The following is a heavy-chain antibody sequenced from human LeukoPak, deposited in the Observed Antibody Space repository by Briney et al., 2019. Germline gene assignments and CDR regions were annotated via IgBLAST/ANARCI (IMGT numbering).Heavy chain of an antibody. Sequence: GESLKISCKGSGYSFTSYWIGWVRQMPGEGLGWMGIIYPGDSDTRYSPSFQGQVTISADKSISTAYLQWSSLKASDTAMYYCARLQVDYGAERYDYWGQGTLVTVSS. CDR3: ARLQVDYGAERYDY. CDR2: IYPGDSDT. V-gene: IGHV5-51*01. J-gene: IGHJ4*02. D-gene: IGHD4-17*01. CDR1: GYSFTSYW.